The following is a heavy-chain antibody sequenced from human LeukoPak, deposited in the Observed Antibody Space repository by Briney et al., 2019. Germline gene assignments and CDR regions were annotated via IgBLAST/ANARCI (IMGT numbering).Heavy chain of an antibody. V-gene: IGHV1-46*01. D-gene: IGHD5-24*01. CDR1: GYTFTKYY. CDR2: INPGGDNT. J-gene: IGHJ3*02. CDR3: ARIRDGYNDAYDI. Sequence: ASVKVSCKASGYTFTKYYIHWVRQAHGQRPEWMGLINPGGDNTNYAQNFQGRVTMTSDTSTSTVYMELSSLRSEDTAIYYCARIRDGYNDAYDIWGQGTVVTVPS.